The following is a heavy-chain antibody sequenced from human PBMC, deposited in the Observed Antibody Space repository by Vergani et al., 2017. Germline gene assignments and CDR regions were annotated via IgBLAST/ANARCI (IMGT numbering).Heavy chain of an antibody. V-gene: IGHV3-23*01. CDR2: LTGGCGST. D-gene: IGHD3-10*01. CDR3: ARGNYYGSGTYVDP. CDR1: GFTFSTYA. Sequence: EVQLLESGGSLKQPGGSVRLSCAASGFTFSTYAMHWVRQAPGKGLEWVSALTGGCGSTYYADSVKGRVTISRDTSKNTLHLQINNLRVEDTAVYDCARGNYYGSGTYVDPWGQGTLGTVSS. J-gene: IGHJ5*02.